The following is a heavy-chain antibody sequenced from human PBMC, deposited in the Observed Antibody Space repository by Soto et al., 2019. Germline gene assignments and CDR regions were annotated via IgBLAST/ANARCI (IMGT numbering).Heavy chain of an antibody. CDR2: ISAYNGNT. J-gene: IGHJ4*02. V-gene: IGHV1-18*01. CDR3: ARDKRIGIAAAGIGRY. D-gene: IGHD6-13*01. Sequence: ASVKVSCKASGYTFTSYGISWVRQAPGQGLEWMGWISAYNGNTNYAQKPQGRVTMTTDTSTSTAYMELRSLRSDDTAVYYCARDKRIGIAAAGIGRYWGQGTXVTVSS. CDR1: GYTFTSYG.